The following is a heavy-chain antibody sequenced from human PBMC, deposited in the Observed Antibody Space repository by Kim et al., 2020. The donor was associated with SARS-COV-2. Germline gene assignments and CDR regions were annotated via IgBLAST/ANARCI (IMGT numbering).Heavy chain of an antibody. Sequence: KGRFTISRDKSKNTLYLQMNSLGAEDTAVYYCAKDREFGYSPRAGGAFDIWGQGTMVTVSS. J-gene: IGHJ3*02. CDR3: AKDREFGYSPRAGGAFDI. V-gene: IGHV3-30*02. D-gene: IGHD5-18*01.